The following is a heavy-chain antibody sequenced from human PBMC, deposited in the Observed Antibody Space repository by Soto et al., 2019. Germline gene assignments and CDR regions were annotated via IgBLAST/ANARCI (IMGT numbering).Heavy chain of an antibody. V-gene: IGHV4-61*03. J-gene: IGHJ5*02. CDR1: GRSLLRNNYY. Sequence: SETLSLTCVVSGRSLLRNNYYWSWLRQRPVKGMEWIGYIYNSVRTIYTPALKSRVAISLDTSKNHFSLRLTSVTAADTAVYYCARHQDPGYFPFDPWGQGTLVTVSS. CDR3: ARHQDPGYFPFDP. CDR2: IYNSVRT. D-gene: IGHD2-15*01.